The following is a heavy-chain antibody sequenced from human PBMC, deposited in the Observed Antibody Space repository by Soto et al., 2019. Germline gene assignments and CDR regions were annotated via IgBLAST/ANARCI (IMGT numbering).Heavy chain of an antibody. CDR2: ISGSGGST. J-gene: IGHJ4*02. CDR1: GFTFSSYA. D-gene: IGHD1-26*01. Sequence: EVQLLESGGGLVQPGGSLRLSCAASGFTFSSYAMSWVRQAPGKGLEWVSAISGSGGSTYYADSVKGRFTISRDNSKNTLDLQMNSLRAEDTAVYYCAKSRGWELSYFGYWGQGTLVTVSS. V-gene: IGHV3-23*01. CDR3: AKSRGWELSYFGY.